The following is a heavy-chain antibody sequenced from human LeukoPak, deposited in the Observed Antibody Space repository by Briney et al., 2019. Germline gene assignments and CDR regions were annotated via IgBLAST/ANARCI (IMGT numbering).Heavy chain of an antibody. V-gene: IGHV4-30-4*08. J-gene: IGHJ2*01. CDR3: ARGHGDWYFDL. Sequence: SETLSLTCTVSGGSISSGGYYWSWIRQPPGKGLEWIGYIYYSGSTYYNPSLKSRVTISVDTSKNQFSLKLSSVTAADTAVYYCARGHGDWYFDLWGRGTLVTVYS. CDR2: IYYSGST. D-gene: IGHD4-17*01. CDR1: GGSISSGGYY.